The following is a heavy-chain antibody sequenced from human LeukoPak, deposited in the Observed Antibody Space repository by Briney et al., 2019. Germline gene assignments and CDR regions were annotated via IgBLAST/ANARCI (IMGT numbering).Heavy chain of an antibody. D-gene: IGHD3-3*01. V-gene: IGHV3-53*04. Sequence: PGGSLRLSCAASGFTVSRNSMNWVRQAPGKGLEWVSLLSSTGNTSYADSVKGRFTISRHNSKNTLYLQVNSLRPEDTAMYYCARWRPIDAFDIWGQGTMVIVSS. CDR2: LSSTGNT. J-gene: IGHJ3*02. CDR3: ARWRPIDAFDI. CDR1: GFTVSRNS.